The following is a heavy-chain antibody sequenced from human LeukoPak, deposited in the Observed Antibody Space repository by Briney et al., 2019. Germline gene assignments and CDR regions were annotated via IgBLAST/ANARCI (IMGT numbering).Heavy chain of an antibody. CDR3: ARVFLERLTSGYFDN. CDR1: GFTFSTYW. Sequence: GGSLRLSCAASGFTFSTYWMSWVRQAPGKGLEWVANIKQDGNEETYVDSVKGRFTISRDSAKNSLYLQMNSLRAEDTAVYYCARVFLERLTSGYFDNWGQGTLVTVSS. D-gene: IGHD3-3*01. J-gene: IGHJ4*02. CDR2: IKQDGNEE. V-gene: IGHV3-7*04.